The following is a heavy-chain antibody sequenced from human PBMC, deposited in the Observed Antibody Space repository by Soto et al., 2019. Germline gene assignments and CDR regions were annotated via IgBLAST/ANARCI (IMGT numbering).Heavy chain of an antibody. CDR2: IIPMFGTA. CDR3: ARGWGYDSSDYYYAY. Sequence: QVQLVQSGAEVRKPGSSVKVSCKASGGTFSRHAISWVRQAPGQGLEWMGGIIPMFGTANHAQKFQGGVTIIADESTSTAYMELSSLRSEDTAIYYCARGWGYDSSDYYYAYWGQGTVVIVSS. CDR1: GGTFSRHA. V-gene: IGHV1-69*01. J-gene: IGHJ4*02. D-gene: IGHD3-22*01.